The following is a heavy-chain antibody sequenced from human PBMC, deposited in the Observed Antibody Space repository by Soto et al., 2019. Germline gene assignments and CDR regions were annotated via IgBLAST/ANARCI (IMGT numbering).Heavy chain of an antibody. CDR2: IYYSGST. CDR3: AGGRKGGVDP. V-gene: IGHV4-31*03. Sequence: QVQLQESGPGLVKPSQTLSLTCTVSGGSISSGGYYWSWIRQHPGKGLEWIGYIYYSGSTYYNPSLKSGVNISVDTSKNLFSLKLSAVTAADTAVYYCAGGRKGGVDPWGQGTLVTVSS. CDR1: GGSISSGGYY. J-gene: IGHJ5*02. D-gene: IGHD3-10*01.